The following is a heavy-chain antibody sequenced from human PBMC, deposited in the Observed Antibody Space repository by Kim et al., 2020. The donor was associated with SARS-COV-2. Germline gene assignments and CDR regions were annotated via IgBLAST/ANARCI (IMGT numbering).Heavy chain of an antibody. CDR3: ARTSYDYVWGSYRSREFDP. J-gene: IGHJ5*02. D-gene: IGHD3-16*02. Sequence: SETLSLTCAVYGGSFSGYYWSWIRQPPGKGLEWIGEINHSGSTNYNPSLKSRVTISVDTSKNQFSLKLSSVTAADTAVYYCARTSYDYVWGSYRSREFDP. CDR1: GGSFSGYY. CDR2: INHSGST. V-gene: IGHV4-34*01.